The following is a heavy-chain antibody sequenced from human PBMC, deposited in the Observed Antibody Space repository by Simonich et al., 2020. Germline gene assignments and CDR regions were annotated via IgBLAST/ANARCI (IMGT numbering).Heavy chain of an antibody. CDR2: MKSDGMST. Sequence: EVQLVESGGGLVQPGGSLRLSCAASGFTFSSYWMHWVRQAPGKGLVWGSGMKSDGMSTSYADSGKGRFTISRNNAKNTLYLKMNSLRAEDTAVYYCARDYSNYDAFDIWGQGTMVTVSS. J-gene: IGHJ3*02. V-gene: IGHV3-74*01. CDR3: ARDYSNYDAFDI. CDR1: GFTFSSYW. D-gene: IGHD4-4*01.